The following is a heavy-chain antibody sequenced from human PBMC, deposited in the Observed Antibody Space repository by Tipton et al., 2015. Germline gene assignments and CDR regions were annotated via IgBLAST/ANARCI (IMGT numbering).Heavy chain of an antibody. V-gene: IGHV4-59*01. D-gene: IGHD4-23*01. CDR3: ARARGRHGGLFDS. J-gene: IGHJ4*02. Sequence: TLSLTCSVSSDSISKYYWSWIRQPPGKELEWIGYIQYSGGTNYNPSLESRVTISVDTSKTQFSLKMSSVTASDTAVYCCARARGRHGGLFDSWGQGILVTVSS. CDR1: SDSISKYY. CDR2: IQYSGGT.